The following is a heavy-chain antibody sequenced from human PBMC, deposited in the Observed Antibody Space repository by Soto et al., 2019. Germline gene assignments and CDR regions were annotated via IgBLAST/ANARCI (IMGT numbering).Heavy chain of an antibody. J-gene: IGHJ6*03. CDR2: ISSSGSTI. Sequence: GGSLRLSCAASGFTFSDYYMSWIRQAPGKGLEWVSYISSSGSTIYYADSVKGRFTISRDNAKNSLYLQMNSLRAEDTAVYYCARDRPGCSSTSCYYYYYYMDVWGKGTTVTVSS. D-gene: IGHD2-2*01. CDR3: ARDRPGCSSTSCYYYYYYMDV. CDR1: GFTFSDYY. V-gene: IGHV3-11*01.